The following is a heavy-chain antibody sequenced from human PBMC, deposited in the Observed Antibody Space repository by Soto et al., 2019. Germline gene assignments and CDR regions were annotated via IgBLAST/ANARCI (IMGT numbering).Heavy chain of an antibody. V-gene: IGHV3-30*02. Sequence: PGGSLRLSCAASTTTFSSSGWHYVRQAPGRGLEWVAFHSNDGITKTYGDSVKGRFTISRDNSEKMVFLQMNSLRSDDTAIYYCAKDGPHFDVDVWGQGTKVPVSS. CDR1: TTTFSSSG. D-gene: IGHD3-9*01. CDR2: HSNDGITK. CDR3: AKDGPHFDVDV. J-gene: IGHJ6*02.